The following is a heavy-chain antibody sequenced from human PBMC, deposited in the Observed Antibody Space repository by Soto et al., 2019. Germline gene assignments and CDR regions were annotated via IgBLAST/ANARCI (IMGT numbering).Heavy chain of an antibody. CDR3: AKARGGTIFGVVIIGQNHDAFDI. J-gene: IGHJ3*02. D-gene: IGHD3-3*01. Sequence: GGSLRLSCAASGFTFSRYAVSWVRQAPGKGLEWVSAISGSGGSTYYADSVKGRFTISRDNSKNTLYLQMNSLRAEDTAVYYCAKARGGTIFGVVIIGQNHDAFDIWGQGTMVTVSS. V-gene: IGHV3-23*01. CDR2: ISGSGGST. CDR1: GFTFSRYA.